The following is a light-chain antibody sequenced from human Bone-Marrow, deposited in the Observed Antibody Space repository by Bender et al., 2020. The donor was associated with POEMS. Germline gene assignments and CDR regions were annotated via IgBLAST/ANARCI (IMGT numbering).Light chain of an antibody. CDR1: SSNIGAGYD. CDR3: QSYDTTLSVV. Sequence: QSVLTQPPSVSGAPGQTVTISCTGTSSNIGAGYDVHWYQQLPGTAPKLLMYNTNNRPSGVPGRFSGSKSGTLASLAITWLQPEDEADYYCQSYDTTLSVVFGGGTKLTVL. CDR2: NTN. J-gene: IGLJ2*01. V-gene: IGLV1-40*01.